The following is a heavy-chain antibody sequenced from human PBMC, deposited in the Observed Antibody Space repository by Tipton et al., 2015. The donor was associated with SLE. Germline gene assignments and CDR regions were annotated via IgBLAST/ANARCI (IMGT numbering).Heavy chain of an antibody. Sequence: TLSLTCAVYGGSFSGYYWSWIRQPPGKGLEWIGEINHSGSTNYNPSLKSRVTISVDTSKNQFSLKLSSVTAADTAVYYCAREEAWGSNYLGQGALVTVSS. CDR3: AREEAWGSNY. CDR1: GGSFSGYY. V-gene: IGHV4-34*01. J-gene: IGHJ4*02. D-gene: IGHD7-27*01. CDR2: INHSGST.